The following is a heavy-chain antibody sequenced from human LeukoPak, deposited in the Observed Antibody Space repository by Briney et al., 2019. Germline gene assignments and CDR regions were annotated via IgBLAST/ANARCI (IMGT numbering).Heavy chain of an antibody. Sequence: PSETLSLTCAVYGGSFSGYYWSWIRQPPGKGLEWIGEINHSGSTNYNPSLKSRVTISVDTSKNQFSLKLSSVTAADTAVYYCARGVVVTATDIYYGMDVWGQGTTVTVSS. CDR1: GGSFSGYY. J-gene: IGHJ6*02. D-gene: IGHD2-21*02. CDR2: INHSGST. CDR3: ARGVVVTATDIYYGMDV. V-gene: IGHV4-34*01.